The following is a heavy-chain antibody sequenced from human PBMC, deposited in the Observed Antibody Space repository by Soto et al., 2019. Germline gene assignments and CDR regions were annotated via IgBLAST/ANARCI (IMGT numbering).Heavy chain of an antibody. J-gene: IGHJ4*02. CDR3: ASGYCSGGNCYSVLRY. Sequence: PGESLKISCKGSGYMLTTYWIVWVRQMAGKGLEWMGIIYTGDSDTRYSPSFQGQVTISADKSISTAYLQWRSLKASDTAMYYCASGYCSGGNCYSVLRYWGQGTLVTVSS. V-gene: IGHV5-51*01. CDR2: IYTGDSDT. D-gene: IGHD2-15*01. CDR1: GYMLTTYW.